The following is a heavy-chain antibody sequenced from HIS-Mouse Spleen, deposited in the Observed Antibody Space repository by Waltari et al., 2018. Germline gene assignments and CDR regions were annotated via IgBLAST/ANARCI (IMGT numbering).Heavy chain of an antibody. CDR2: IYYSGTT. J-gene: IGHJ2*01. D-gene: IGHD6-13*01. Sequence: QLQLQESGPGLVKPSETLSLTCTVSGGSISSSSYYWGWMRQPPGKGLEWMGRIYYSGTTYYNPSLKSRVTISVDTSKNQFSLKLSSVTAADTAVYYCAREIPYSSSWYDWYFDLWGRGTLVTVSS. CDR3: AREIPYSSSWYDWYFDL. V-gene: IGHV4-39*07. CDR1: GGSISSSSYY.